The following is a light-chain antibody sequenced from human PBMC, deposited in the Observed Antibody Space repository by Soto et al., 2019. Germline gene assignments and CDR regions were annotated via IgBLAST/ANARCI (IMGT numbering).Light chain of an antibody. Sequence: QSALTQPASVSGSPGQSITISCTGTISDVGSYDLVSWYQQHPGKAPKLMIYEGSKRPSGVSSRFSGYKSGNTASLTISGLQAEDEADYYCCSYAGSSTSWVFGGGTKVTVL. CDR2: EGS. J-gene: IGLJ3*02. V-gene: IGLV2-23*01. CDR3: CSYAGSSTSWV. CDR1: ISDVGSYDL.